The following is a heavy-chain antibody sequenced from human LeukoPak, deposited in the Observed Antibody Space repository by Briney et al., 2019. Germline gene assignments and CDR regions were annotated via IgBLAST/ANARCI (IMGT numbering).Heavy chain of an antibody. D-gene: IGHD3-9*01. CDR2: ISGYNGNT. V-gene: IGHV1-18*01. CDR1: GQTFSSYG. CDR3: ATGYPKRRPSDMLTVPLFDY. Sequence: GASVKVSCKTSGQTFSSYGFSWVRQNPGQGLEWMGWISGYNGNTKFEEKFQDRVTMTTDTSTNTAYMELRSLRSDDTATYYCATGYPKRRPSDMLTVPLFDYWGQGSLVIVSS. J-gene: IGHJ4*02.